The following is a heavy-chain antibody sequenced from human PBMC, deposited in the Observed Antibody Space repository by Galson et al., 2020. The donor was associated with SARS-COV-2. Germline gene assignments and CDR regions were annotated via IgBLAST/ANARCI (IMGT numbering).Heavy chain of an antibody. D-gene: IGHD2-21*02. V-gene: IGHV4-61*02. J-gene: IGHJ4*02. Sequence: SETLSLTCTVSGGSISSGSYYWSWIRQPAGKGLEWIGRIYTSGSTNYNPSLKSRVTISVDTSKNQFSLKLSSVTAADTAVYYCAAGGNSEYWGQGTLVTVSS. CDR3: AAGGNSEY. CDR2: IYTSGST. CDR1: GGSISSGSYY.